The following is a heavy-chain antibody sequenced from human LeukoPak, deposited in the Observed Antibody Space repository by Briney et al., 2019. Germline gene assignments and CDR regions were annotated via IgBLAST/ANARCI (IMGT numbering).Heavy chain of an antibody. D-gene: IGHD3-16*01. V-gene: IGHV4-4*07. CDR3: ARYLRQEGKFYLDY. J-gene: IGHJ4*02. CDR2: IYTSGST. Sequence: SETLSLTCTVSGGSISSYYWSWIRQPAGQGLEWIGRIYTSGSTNYNPSLKSRVTMSVDTSENQFSLKLTSVTAADSAVYYCARYLRQEGKFYLDYWGQGTLVTVSS. CDR1: GGSISSYY.